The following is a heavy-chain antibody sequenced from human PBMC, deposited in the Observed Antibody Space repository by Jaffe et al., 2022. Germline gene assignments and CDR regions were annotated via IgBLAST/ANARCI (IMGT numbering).Heavy chain of an antibody. Sequence: QVQLVQSGAEVKKPGSSVKVSCKASGGTSNTYAINWLRQAPGQGLEWMGGIIPIFGTANYAQQFQGRVTITTDESTTTAYMELSSLRSEDTALYYCATKGGGHCSGGSCYYMDVWGNGTTVTVSS. D-gene: IGHD2-15*01. CDR1: GGTSNTYA. V-gene: IGHV1-69*01. CDR2: IIPIFGTA. CDR3: ATKGGGHCSGGSCYYMDV. J-gene: IGHJ6*03.